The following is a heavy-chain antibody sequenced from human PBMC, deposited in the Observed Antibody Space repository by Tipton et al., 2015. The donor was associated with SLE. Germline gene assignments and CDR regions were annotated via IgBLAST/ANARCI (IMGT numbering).Heavy chain of an antibody. J-gene: IGHJ4*02. CDR2: VGYGGST. CDR3: ARTQYTFGGVIAPFDY. CDR1: GDSITSGGYD. D-gene: IGHD3-16*02. Sequence: LRLSCTVSGDSITSGGYDWSWIRQHPGKGLEWIGYVGYGGSTDYNASLKSRVTISVDTSKNQFSLKLSSVTAADTAVYYCARTQYTFGGVIAPFDYWGQGTLVTVSS. V-gene: IGHV4-31*03.